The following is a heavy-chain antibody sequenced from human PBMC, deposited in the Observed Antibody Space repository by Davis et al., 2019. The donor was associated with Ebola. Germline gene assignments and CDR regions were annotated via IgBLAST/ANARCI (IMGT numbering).Heavy chain of an antibody. V-gene: IGHV5-51*01. CDR1: GYSFSTKW. J-gene: IGHJ5*01. Sequence: GESLKISCQGSGYSFSTKWIGWVRQMPGKGLEWMGIIYPGDSDSRYSPSFQGQVTISADKSLNTVYPQWSSLKASDTAIYYCARQSGSSWFDYWGQGSLVTVSS. D-gene: IGHD6-13*01. CDR3: ARQSGSSWFDY. CDR2: IYPGDSDS.